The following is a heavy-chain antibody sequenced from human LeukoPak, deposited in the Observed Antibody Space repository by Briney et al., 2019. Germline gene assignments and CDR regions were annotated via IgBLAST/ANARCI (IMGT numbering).Heavy chain of an antibody. D-gene: IGHD3-10*01. CDR3: ARAVGSGSFQTYYYYMDV. CDR2: IYTSGST. CDR1: GGSISSYY. V-gene: IGHV4-4*07. J-gene: IGHJ6*03. Sequence: SETLSLTCTVSGGSISSYYWSWIRQPAGKGVEWIGRIYTSGSTNYNPSLRSGVTISVETSKNQFSLKLSAGAAGGRAVEYCARAVGSGSFQTYYYYMDVWGKGTTVTISS.